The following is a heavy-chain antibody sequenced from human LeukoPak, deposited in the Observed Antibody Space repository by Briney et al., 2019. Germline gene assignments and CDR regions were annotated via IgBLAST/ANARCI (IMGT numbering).Heavy chain of an antibody. D-gene: IGHD3-10*01. V-gene: IGHV4-38-2*01. CDR2: IYHSGTT. Sequence: PSETLSLTCAVSGYSISSGYYWGWIRQPPGKGLEWIGSIYHSGTTYYNPSLMSRVTISVDTPKNQFSLKVTSVTAADTAVYYCARSGSGSDYYFYYMDVWGKGTTVTVSS. J-gene: IGHJ6*03. CDR1: GYSISSGYY. CDR3: ARSGSGSDYYFYYMDV.